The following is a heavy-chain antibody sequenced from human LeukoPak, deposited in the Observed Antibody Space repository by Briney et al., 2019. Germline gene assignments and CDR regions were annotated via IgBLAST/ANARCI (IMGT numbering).Heavy chain of an antibody. J-gene: IGHJ3*02. CDR2: MHSDGRT. V-gene: IGHV3-53*01. Sequence: PGGSLRLSCAASGFSVSNNYMNWVRQASGKGLEWVSVMHSDGRTFYADSVKGRFTISRDKSKNMFYLRMDSLRAGDTAVYYCARDPDDRSGLDAFETWGQGTKATVS. CDR3: ARDPDDRSGLDAFET. CDR1: GFSVSNNY. D-gene: IGHD3-22*01.